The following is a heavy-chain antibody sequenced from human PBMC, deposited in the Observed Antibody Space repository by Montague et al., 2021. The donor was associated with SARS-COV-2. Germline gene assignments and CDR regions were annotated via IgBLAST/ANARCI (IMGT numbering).Heavy chain of an antibody. Sequence: TLSLTCNVSGGSISSGGYYRSWIRQHPGKGLEWIGYIYYSGSTYYNPSLKSRVTMSVDTSQNQFSLKLSSVTAADTAVYYCARDRGYSGGYSHPYNWFDPWDQGTLVTVSS. J-gene: IGHJ5*02. CDR3: ARDRGYSGGYSHPYNWFDP. V-gene: IGHV4-31*03. D-gene: IGHD1-26*01. CDR2: IYYSGST. CDR1: GGSISSGGYY.